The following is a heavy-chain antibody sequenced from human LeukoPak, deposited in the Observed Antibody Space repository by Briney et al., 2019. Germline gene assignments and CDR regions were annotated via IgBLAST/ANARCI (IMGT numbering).Heavy chain of an antibody. J-gene: IGHJ4*02. D-gene: IGHD3-10*01. Sequence: PGESLRLSCAASGFTFVNYAMSWVRQAPGKGLEWVSSIRGDGDGTYYADSVKGRFTISRDNARNTLYLQMNSLRAEDTAVYYCAEVPDFYASGPFDYWGQGTLVIVSS. V-gene: IGHV3-23*01. CDR2: IRGDGDGT. CDR3: AEVPDFYASGPFDY. CDR1: GFTFVNYA.